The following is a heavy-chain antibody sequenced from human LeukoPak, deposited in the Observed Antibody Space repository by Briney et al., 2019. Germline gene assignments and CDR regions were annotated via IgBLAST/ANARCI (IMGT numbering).Heavy chain of an antibody. D-gene: IGHD2-15*01. V-gene: IGHV3-23*01. CDR2: ITNNGGYT. CDR1: GFTFRNYW. J-gene: IGHJ4*02. CDR3: AKQLGYCSDGSCYFPY. Sequence: GGSLRLSCAASGFTFRNYWMSWVRQAPGKGLEWVSAITNNGGYTYYADSVQSRFTISRDNSKSTLCLQMNSLRAEDTAVYYCAKQLGYCSDGSCYFPYWGQGTLVTVSS.